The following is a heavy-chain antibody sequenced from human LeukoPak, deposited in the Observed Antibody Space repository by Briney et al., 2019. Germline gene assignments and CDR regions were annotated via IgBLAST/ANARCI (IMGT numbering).Heavy chain of an antibody. Sequence: SQTLSLTCAVYGGSFSGYYWGWIRQPPGKGLEWVGEINHSGSTNYNPSLKSRVTISVDTSKNQFSLKLSSVTAADTAVYYCARMPYVWGSYRPRNAFDIWGQGTMVTVSS. D-gene: IGHD3-16*02. CDR1: GGSFSGYY. J-gene: IGHJ3*02. CDR3: ARMPYVWGSYRPRNAFDI. V-gene: IGHV4-34*01. CDR2: INHSGST.